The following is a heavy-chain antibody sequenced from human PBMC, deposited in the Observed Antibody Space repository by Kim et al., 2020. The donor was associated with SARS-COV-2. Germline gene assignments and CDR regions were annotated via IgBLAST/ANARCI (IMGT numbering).Heavy chain of an antibody. V-gene: IGHV3-33*01. Sequence: GGSLRLSCAASGFTFSSYGMHWVRQAPGKGLEWVAVIWYDGSNKYYADSVKGRFTISRDNSKNTLYLQMNSLRAEDTAVYYCARGALVGYCTNGVCYTPRTNWFDPWGQGTLVTVSS. CDR3: ARGALVGYCTNGVCYTPRTNWFDP. CDR2: IWYDGSNK. J-gene: IGHJ5*02. D-gene: IGHD2-8*01. CDR1: GFTFSSYG.